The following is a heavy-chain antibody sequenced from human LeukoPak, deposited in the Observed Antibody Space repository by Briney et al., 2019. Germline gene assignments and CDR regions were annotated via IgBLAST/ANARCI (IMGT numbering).Heavy chain of an antibody. J-gene: IGHJ6*03. D-gene: IGHD6-19*01. CDR3: ARQAAGPLEDYYYYMDV. Sequence: PGGSLRLSCAASGFTVSSNYMSWVRQAPGKGLEWVSVIYSGGSTYYADSVKGRFTISRDNSKSTLYIQMNSLRAEDTAVYYCARQAAGPLEDYYYYMDVWGKGTTVTISS. V-gene: IGHV3-53*01. CDR1: GFTVSSNY. CDR2: IYSGGST.